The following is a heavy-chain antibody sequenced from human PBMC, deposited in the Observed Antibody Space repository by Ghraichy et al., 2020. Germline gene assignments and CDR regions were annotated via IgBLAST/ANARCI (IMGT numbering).Heavy chain of an antibody. CDR3: AGASNYYNGVHV. CDR1: GGSFSGYY. V-gene: IGHV4-34*01. Sequence: SETLSLTCAVYGGSFSGYYWSWIRQSPGKGLEWIGEIDHSGSTKYNPSLKSRVTISVDTSKNQFSLGVSSVTAADTAVYYCAGASNYYNGVHVWGQGTTVTVSS. CDR2: IDHSGST. J-gene: IGHJ6*02.